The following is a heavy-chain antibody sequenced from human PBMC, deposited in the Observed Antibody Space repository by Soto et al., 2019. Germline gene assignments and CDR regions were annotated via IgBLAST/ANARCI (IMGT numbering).Heavy chain of an antibody. CDR2: ISAYNGNT. J-gene: IGHJ4*02. Sequence: QVPLVQSGAEVKKPGASVKVSCKASGYTFTSYGISWVRQAPGQGLEWMGWISAYNGNTNYAQKLQGRGTMTTDTSTSTASRELRSLRSDHTAVYYRAGVGGYSYGLAYWGQGTLDTVSS. V-gene: IGHV1-18*01. CDR3: AGVGGYSYGLAY. CDR1: GYTFTSYG. D-gene: IGHD5-18*01.